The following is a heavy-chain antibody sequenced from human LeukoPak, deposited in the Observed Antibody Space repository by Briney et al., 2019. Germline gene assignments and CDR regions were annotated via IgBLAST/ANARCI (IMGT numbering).Heavy chain of an antibody. V-gene: IGHV3-9*01. CDR3: AKVSDSYGYWYFDL. J-gene: IGHJ2*01. CDR2: ISWNSGSI. CDR1: GFTFDDYA. D-gene: IGHD5-18*01. Sequence: GGSLRLSCAASGFTFDDYAMHWVRQAPGNGLEWVSGISWNSGSIGYADSAKGRFTISRDNAKNSLYLQMNSLRAEDTALYYCAKVSDSYGYWYFDLWGRGTLVTVSS.